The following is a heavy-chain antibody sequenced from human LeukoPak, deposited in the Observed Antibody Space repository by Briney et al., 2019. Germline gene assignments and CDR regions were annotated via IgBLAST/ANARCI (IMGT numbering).Heavy chain of an antibody. J-gene: IGHJ5*02. V-gene: IGHV4-4*07. CDR1: GGSISSYY. CDR3: ARDTTYYYDSSGYVRDWFDP. CDR2: IYTSGST. D-gene: IGHD3-22*01. Sequence: PSETLSLTCTVSGGSISSYYWSWIRQPAGKGLEWIGRIYTSGSTNYNPSLKSRVTMSVDTSKNQFSLKLSSVTAADTAVYYCARDTTYYYDSSGYVRDWFDPWGQGTLVTVSS.